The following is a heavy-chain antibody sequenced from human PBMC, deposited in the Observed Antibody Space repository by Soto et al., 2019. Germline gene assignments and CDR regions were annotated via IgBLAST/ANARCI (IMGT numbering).Heavy chain of an antibody. Sequence: GGSLRLSCAASGFTFSSYAMHWVRQAPGKGLEWVAVISYDGSNKYYADSVKGRFTISRDNSKNTLYLQMNSLRAEDTAVYYCARDRGAFDYWGQGTLVTVSS. CDR2: ISYDGSNK. CDR3: ARDRGAFDY. V-gene: IGHV3-30-3*01. CDR1: GFTFSSYA. D-gene: IGHD3-10*01. J-gene: IGHJ4*02.